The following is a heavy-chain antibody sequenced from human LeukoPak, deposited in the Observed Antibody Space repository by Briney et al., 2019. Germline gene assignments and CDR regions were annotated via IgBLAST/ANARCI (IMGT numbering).Heavy chain of an antibody. D-gene: IGHD1-26*01. CDR2: IYSGGSN. CDR3: ARDQSGEGHPYYMDV. Sequence: QSGGSLSLSCAASRFTVCIIYMRWVRQAPGKGLEGVLVIYSGGSNYYADSVKGRFTISRDNSKNTLYLQMNSLRAEETAVYYCARDQSGEGHPYYMDVWGKGTTVTVSS. J-gene: IGHJ6*03. V-gene: IGHV3-66*02. CDR1: RFTVCIIY.